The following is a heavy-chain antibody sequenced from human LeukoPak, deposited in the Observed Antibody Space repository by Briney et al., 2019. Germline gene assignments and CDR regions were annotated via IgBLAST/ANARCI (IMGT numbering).Heavy chain of an antibody. D-gene: IGHD2-2*03. J-gene: IGHJ5*02. CDR2: VSTYSGNT. Sequence: GASVKVSCKASGYTFTSSGISWVRRAHGQGLEWMGWVSTYSGNTNYAQKFQGRVTMTRDTSTNTTYMELKNLRPDDTAIYYCARDLGYCSFGFGLGNCNRKWFDPWGQGTLVSVS. V-gene: IGHV1-18*01. CDR3: ARDLGYCSFGFGLGNCNRKWFDP. CDR1: GYTFTSSG.